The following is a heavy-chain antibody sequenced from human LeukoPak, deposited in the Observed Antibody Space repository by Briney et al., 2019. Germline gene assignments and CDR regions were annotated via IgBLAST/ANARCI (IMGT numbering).Heavy chain of an antibody. CDR1: GFTFSSYA. V-gene: IGHV3-23*01. D-gene: IGHD1-26*01. Sequence: GGSLRLSCAASGFTFSSYAMSWVRQAPGKGLEWVSAISGSGARTYYAGSVKGRFTISRDTSKNTPYLQMNSLRAEDTAVYYCAKDMGEDGSYYLDYWGQGTLVTVSS. CDR3: AKDMGEDGSYYLDY. J-gene: IGHJ4*02. CDR2: ISGSGART.